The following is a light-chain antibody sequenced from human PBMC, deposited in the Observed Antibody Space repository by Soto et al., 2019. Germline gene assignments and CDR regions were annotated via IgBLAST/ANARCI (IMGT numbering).Light chain of an antibody. V-gene: IGKV1-5*03. CDR2: RAS. CDR3: QQYNSYPLT. J-gene: IGKJ4*01. CDR1: QSISSW. Sequence: DIQMTQSPPTLSASVGDRVIITCRASQSISSWLAWYQQKPGKAPKLIIYRASTLESGVPSRFSGSGSGTEFTLTISSLQPDDFATYYCQQYNSYPLTFGGWTKVEIK.